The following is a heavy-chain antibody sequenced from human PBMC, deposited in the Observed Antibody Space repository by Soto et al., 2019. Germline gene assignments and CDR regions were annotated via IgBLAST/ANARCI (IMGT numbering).Heavy chain of an antibody. Sequence: PSETVALTCSVSGGSINNYYWSWIRQRPGRGLEWIGYIYYTGSVNYNPSLKSRVTISVDTSKNQFSLKLRSVTAADTAMYYCARYPLHCSGGNCYNFYYGLDVWGQGTTVTVSS. CDR3: ARYPLHCSGGNCYNFYYGLDV. V-gene: IGHV4-59*01. D-gene: IGHD2-15*01. CDR1: GGSINNYY. CDR2: IYYTGSV. J-gene: IGHJ6*02.